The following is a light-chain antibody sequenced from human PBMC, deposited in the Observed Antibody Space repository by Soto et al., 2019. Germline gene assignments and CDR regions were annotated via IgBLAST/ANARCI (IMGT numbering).Light chain of an antibody. J-gene: IGLJ1*01. V-gene: IGLV2-14*01. CDR2: DVS. CDR3: VSYTTSTSDV. Sequence: QSVLTQPASVSGSPGQSITISCTGTSSDVGGYIYVSWYQQHPGKAPKLMIYDVSNRPSGVSNRFSGSKSGNTASLTISGLQAEDEADYYCVSYTTSTSDVFGTGTKLTVL. CDR1: SSDVGGYIY.